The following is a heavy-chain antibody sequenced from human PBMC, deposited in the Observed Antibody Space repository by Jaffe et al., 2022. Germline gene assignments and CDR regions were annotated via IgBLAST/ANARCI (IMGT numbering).Heavy chain of an antibody. CDR2: IYHSGST. CDR3: ARHAGEVVVTAYYFDY. D-gene: IGHD2-21*02. J-gene: IGHJ4*02. CDR1: GYSISSGYY. V-gene: IGHV4-38-2*01. Sequence: QVQLQESGPGLVKPSETLSLTCAVSGYSISSGYYWGWIRQPPGKGLEWIGSIYHSGSTYYNPSLKSRVTISVDTSKNQFSLKLSSVTAADTAVYYCARHAGEVVVTAYYFDYWGQGTLVTVSS.